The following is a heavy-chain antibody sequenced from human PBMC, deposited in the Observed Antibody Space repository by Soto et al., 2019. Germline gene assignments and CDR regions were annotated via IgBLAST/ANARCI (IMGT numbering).Heavy chain of an antibody. Sequence: PGESLKISWKGSGCSFISYWIIWVRQMPGKGLEWMGRIDPSDSYTNYSPSFQGHVTISADKSISTAYLQWSSLKASDTAMYYCARQSYCSGGSCYIDYWGQGTLVTVSS. V-gene: IGHV5-10-1*01. D-gene: IGHD2-15*01. CDR1: GCSFISYW. CDR2: IDPSDSYT. J-gene: IGHJ4*02. CDR3: ARQSYCSGGSCYIDY.